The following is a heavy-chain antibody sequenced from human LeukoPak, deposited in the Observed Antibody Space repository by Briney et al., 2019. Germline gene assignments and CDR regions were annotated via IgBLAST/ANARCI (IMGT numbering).Heavy chain of an antibody. J-gene: IGHJ5*02. D-gene: IGHD2-2*03. CDR3: ARARWILVNGFDP. Sequence: PSETLSLTCTVSGGSIGSSGYYWGWIRQHPGKGLEWIGYIYYSGSTYYNPSLKSRVTISVDTSKNQFSLKLSSVTAADTAVYYCARARWILVNGFDPWGQGTLVTVSS. CDR1: GGSIGSSGYY. CDR2: IYYSGST. V-gene: IGHV4-31*03.